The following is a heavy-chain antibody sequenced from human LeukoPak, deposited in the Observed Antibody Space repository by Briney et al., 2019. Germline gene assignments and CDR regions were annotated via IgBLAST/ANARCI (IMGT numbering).Heavy chain of an antibody. Sequence: GGSLRLSCAASGFTFSHYNMNWVRQAPGKGLEWVSSISGSTSYIYYADSAKGRFTISRDNAKNSLFLQMNSLRAGNTAVYYCARDRSSDWHFDFWGPGTPVTVSS. CDR1: GFTFSHYN. J-gene: IGHJ4*02. CDR2: ISGSTSYI. D-gene: IGHD6-19*01. V-gene: IGHV3-21*01. CDR3: ARDRSSDWHFDF.